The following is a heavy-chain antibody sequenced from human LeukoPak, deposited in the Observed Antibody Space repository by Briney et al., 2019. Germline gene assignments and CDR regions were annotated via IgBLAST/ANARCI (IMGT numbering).Heavy chain of an antibody. CDR2: INHSGST. CDR3: ARGRNGYYYGSGSYYP. J-gene: IGHJ5*02. Sequence: KPSETLSLTCAVYGGSFSGYYWSWIRPPPGKGLEWIGEINHSGSTNYNPSLKSRVTISVDTSKNQFSLKLSSVTAADTAVCYCARGRNGYYYGSGSYYPWGQGTLVTVSS. V-gene: IGHV4-34*01. D-gene: IGHD3-10*01. CDR1: GGSFSGYY.